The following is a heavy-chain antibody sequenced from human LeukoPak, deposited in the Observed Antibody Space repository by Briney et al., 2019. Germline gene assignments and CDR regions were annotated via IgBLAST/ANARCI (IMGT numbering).Heavy chain of an antibody. D-gene: IGHD6-19*01. CDR3: ARWEAVAGLDY. J-gene: IGHJ4*02. V-gene: IGHV4-59*01. CDR2: IYYSGST. Sequence: SETLSLTCTVSGGSISSYYWSWIRQPPGKGREWIGYIYYSGSTNYNPSLKRRVTISVDTSKNQFSLKLSSVTAADTAVYYCARWEAVAGLDYWGQGTLVTVSS. CDR1: GGSISSYY.